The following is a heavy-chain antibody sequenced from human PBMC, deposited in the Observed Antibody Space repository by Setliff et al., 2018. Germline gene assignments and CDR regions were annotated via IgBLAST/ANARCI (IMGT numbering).Heavy chain of an antibody. V-gene: IGHV3-30*02. CDR3: AKVIGGYPPKPSDY. CDR2: IQHDGNIK. CDR1: GFTFSNYG. J-gene: IGHJ4*02. Sequence: LSCVASGFTFSNYGMHWVRQAPGKGLEWVTYIQHDGNIKHYADSVKGRCTISRDNSKNTLYLEMSSLRPEDTAVYYCAKVIGGYPPKPSDYWGQGTLVTVSS. D-gene: IGHD3-16*02.